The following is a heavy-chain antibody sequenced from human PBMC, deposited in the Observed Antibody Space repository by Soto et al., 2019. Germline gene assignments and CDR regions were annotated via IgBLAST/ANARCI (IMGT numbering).Heavy chain of an antibody. Sequence: SETLSLTCTVSGGSVSNYYWGWIRQPAGKGLEWIGRIYTNRITNLSPSLKSRVTMSVDTSKNQVSLKLTSVTAADTAVYYCARAAAASDVYFDYWGQGTQVTVSS. CDR1: GGSVSNYY. J-gene: IGHJ4*02. CDR2: IYTNRIT. CDR3: ARAAAASDVYFDY. V-gene: IGHV4-4*07. D-gene: IGHD6-25*01.